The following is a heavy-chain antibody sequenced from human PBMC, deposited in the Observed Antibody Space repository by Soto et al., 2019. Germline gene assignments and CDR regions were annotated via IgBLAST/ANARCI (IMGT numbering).Heavy chain of an antibody. D-gene: IGHD3-10*01. CDR3: ARDRGGPSTEYFQH. Sequence: GGSLRLSCAASGFTFSSYGMNWVRQAPGKGLEWVSSISSSSSYIYYADSVKGRFTISRDNAKNSLYLQMNSLRAEDTAVYYCARDRGGPSTEYFQHWGQGTLLTVSS. CDR1: GFTFSSYG. V-gene: IGHV3-21*01. CDR2: ISSSSSYI. J-gene: IGHJ1*01.